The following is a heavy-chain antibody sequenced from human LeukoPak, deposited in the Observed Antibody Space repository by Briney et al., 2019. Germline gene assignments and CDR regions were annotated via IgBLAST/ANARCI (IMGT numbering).Heavy chain of an antibody. CDR3: ARSLPYNWFDP. Sequence: GGSLRLSCAASGFTFSSYSMNWVRQAPGKGLEWVSSISSSSSYIYYADSVKGRFTISRDNAKNTLYLQMNSLRAEDTAVYYCARSLPYNWFDPWGQGTLVTVSS. V-gene: IGHV3-21*01. CDR2: ISSSSSYI. CDR1: GFTFSSYS. J-gene: IGHJ5*02.